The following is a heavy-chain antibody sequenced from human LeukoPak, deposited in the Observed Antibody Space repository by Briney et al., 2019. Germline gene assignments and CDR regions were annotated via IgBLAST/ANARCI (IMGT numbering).Heavy chain of an antibody. CDR1: GGSISSYS. V-gene: IGHV4-34*01. CDR2: INHSGYT. D-gene: IGHD2/OR15-2a*01. J-gene: IGHJ6*02. CDR3: ARNDYFGINNGMDV. Sequence: PSETLSLTCTVSGGSISSYSWSWIRQPPGKGLEWIGEINHSGYTNYYPSLKSRVTISVDTSKNQFSLRLSSVTAADTAVYYCARNDYFGINNGMDVWGQGTTVTVS.